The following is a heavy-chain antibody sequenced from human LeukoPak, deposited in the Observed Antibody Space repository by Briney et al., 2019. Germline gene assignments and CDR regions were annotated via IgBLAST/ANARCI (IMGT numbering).Heavy chain of an antibody. CDR2: ISGSGGST. V-gene: IGHV3-23*01. Sequence: GGSLRLSCAASGFTVSSNYMSWVRQAPGKGLEWVSAISGSGGSTYYADSVKGRFTISRDNSKNTLYLQMNSLRAEDTAVYYCAKDHCSSTSCYYYYYYMDVWGKGTTVTVSS. CDR1: GFTVSSNY. CDR3: AKDHCSSTSCYYYYYYMDV. J-gene: IGHJ6*03. D-gene: IGHD2-2*01.